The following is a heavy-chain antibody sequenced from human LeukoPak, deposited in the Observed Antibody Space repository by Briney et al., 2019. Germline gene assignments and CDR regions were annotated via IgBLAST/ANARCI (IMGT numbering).Heavy chain of an antibody. CDR3: ARGGLSIMGY. Sequence: GGSLRLSCGASGITFSSYSMNWVRQAPGKGLEWVPYISSSGSTKYYADSVKGRFTISRDNARNSLYLQMNSLRAEDTAVYFCARGGLSIMGYWGQGTLVTVSS. J-gene: IGHJ4*02. V-gene: IGHV3-48*01. D-gene: IGHD2/OR15-2a*01. CDR2: ISSSGSTK. CDR1: GITFSSYS.